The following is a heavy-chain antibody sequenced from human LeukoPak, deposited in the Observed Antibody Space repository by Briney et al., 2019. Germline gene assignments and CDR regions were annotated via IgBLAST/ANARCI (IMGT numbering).Heavy chain of an antibody. CDR1: GGSISGYY. V-gene: IGHV4-4*07. D-gene: IGHD3-10*01. J-gene: IGHJ6*02. Sequence: SETLSLTCTVSGGSISGYYWSWIRQPAGGGLEWVGRIYTSGSTNYNPSLKSRVTMSVDTSKNQFSLKLSSVTAADTAVYYCARGIMVRGVISGMDVWGQGTTVTVSS. CDR2: IYTSGST. CDR3: ARGIMVRGVISGMDV.